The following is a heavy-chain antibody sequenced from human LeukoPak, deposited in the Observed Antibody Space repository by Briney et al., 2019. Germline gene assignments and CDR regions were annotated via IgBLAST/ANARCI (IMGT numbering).Heavy chain of an antibody. Sequence: SETLSLTCTVSGGSINNGGYYWSWIRQHPGKGLEWIGRIYTSGSTNYNPSLKSRVTISVDTSKNQFSLKLSSVTAADTAAYYCARDRIAAATSSYYYYYMDVWGKGTTVTVSS. CDR1: GGSINNGGYY. CDR2: IYTSGST. CDR3: ARDRIAAATSSYYYYYMDV. V-gene: IGHV4-61*02. D-gene: IGHD6-13*01. J-gene: IGHJ6*03.